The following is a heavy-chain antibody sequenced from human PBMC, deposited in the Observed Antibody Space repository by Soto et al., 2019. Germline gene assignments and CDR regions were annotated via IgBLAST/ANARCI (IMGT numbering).Heavy chain of an antibody. D-gene: IGHD3-16*01. Sequence: GGSLRLSCSASVFPFNGNGMHGGRPAPGKGLGWVAVISYDGSKRYYADSVNGRFTISRDNSKNTLYLQMNSLRAEDTAVYYCAKDVIVGDSSGLGECYYYNGMDVWGQGTTVTVSS. V-gene: IGHV3-30*18. CDR2: ISYDGSKR. CDR1: VFPFNGNG. J-gene: IGHJ6*02. CDR3: AKDVIVGDSSGLGECYYYNGMDV.